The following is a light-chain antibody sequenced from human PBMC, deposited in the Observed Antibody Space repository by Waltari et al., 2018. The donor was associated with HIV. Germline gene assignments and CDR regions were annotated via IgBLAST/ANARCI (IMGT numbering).Light chain of an antibody. Sequence: QSALTQPRSVSGSPGQSVTISCTGPSRAVGAYTSVAWYQQHPGKAPKFLIFDVSKRPAGVPDRFSGSKSGNTASLTISGLQAEDEAEYYCCSYGGSDTLYVFGTGTKVTVL. CDR2: DVS. CDR1: SRAVGAYTS. J-gene: IGLJ1*01. CDR3: CSYGGSDTLYV. V-gene: IGLV2-11*01.